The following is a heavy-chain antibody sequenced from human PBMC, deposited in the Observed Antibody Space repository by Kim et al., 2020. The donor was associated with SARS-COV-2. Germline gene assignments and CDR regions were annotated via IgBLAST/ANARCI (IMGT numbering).Heavy chain of an antibody. J-gene: IGHJ4*02. D-gene: IGHD3-22*01. CDR1: GYTLTELS. CDR3: ATLDSSGYYKEYYVDY. Sequence: ASVKVSCKVSGYTLTELSMHWVRQAPGKGLEWMGGFDPEDGETIYAQKFQGRVTMTEDTSTDTAYMDLSSLRSEDTAVYYCATLDSSGYYKEYYVDYWGQGTLVTVSS. V-gene: IGHV1-24*01. CDR2: FDPEDGET.